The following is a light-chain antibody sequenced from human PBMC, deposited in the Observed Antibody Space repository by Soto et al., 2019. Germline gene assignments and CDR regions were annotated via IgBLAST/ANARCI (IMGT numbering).Light chain of an antibody. J-gene: IGLJ1*01. Sequence: QSALTQPASVSGSPGQSITISCTGTSSDVGGYNYVSWYQQHPGKAPKLIIYEVSNRPSGVSNRFSGSKSGNTASLTISGLQAEDEADYSCNSYTSKSTGVFGTGTSSPS. CDR3: NSYTSKSTGV. CDR2: EVS. CDR1: SSDVGGYNY. V-gene: IGLV2-14*01.